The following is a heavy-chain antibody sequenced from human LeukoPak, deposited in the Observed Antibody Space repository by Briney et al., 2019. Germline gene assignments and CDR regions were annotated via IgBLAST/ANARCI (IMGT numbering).Heavy chain of an antibody. J-gene: IGHJ6*03. V-gene: IGHV1-69*01. Sequence: RASVKVSCKASGGTFSSYAISWVRQAPGQGLEWMGGIIPLFGTANYAQKFQGRVTITADESTSTAYMELSSLRSEDTAVYYCARGFRSSSDYGYYYYYMDVWGKGTTVTVSS. CDR1: GGTFSSYA. CDR3: ARGFRSSSDYGYYYYYMDV. D-gene: IGHD4-17*01. CDR2: IIPLFGTA.